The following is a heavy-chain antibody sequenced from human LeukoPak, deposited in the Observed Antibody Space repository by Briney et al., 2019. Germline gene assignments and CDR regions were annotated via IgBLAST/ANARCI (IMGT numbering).Heavy chain of an antibody. V-gene: IGHV3-15*01. CDR3: TTDYYDYVWGSYRPDY. CDR2: IKTKTDGETT. D-gene: IGHD3-16*02. CDR1: GFTFSSCS. Sequence: GGSLRLSCAASGFTFSSCSMNWVRQAPGQGLEWVARIKTKTDGETTEYAAPVKGRFTISRGDSKNTLYLQMNSLKTEDTAVYYCTTDYYDYVWGSYRPDYWGQGTLVTVSS. J-gene: IGHJ4*02.